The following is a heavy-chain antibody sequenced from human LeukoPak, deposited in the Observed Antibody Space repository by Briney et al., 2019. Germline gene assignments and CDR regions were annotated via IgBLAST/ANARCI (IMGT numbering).Heavy chain of an antibody. CDR2: IYYSGST. Sequence: SETLSLTCTVSGGSISSYYWSWIRQPPGKGLEWIGYIYYSGSTNYNPSLKSRVTISVDTSKNQFSLKLSSVTAADTAVYYCARHAPKERYCSGGSCYLTSDYWGQGTLVTVSS. CDR3: ARHAPKERYCSGGSCYLTSDY. CDR1: GGSISSYY. D-gene: IGHD2-15*01. J-gene: IGHJ4*02. V-gene: IGHV4-59*08.